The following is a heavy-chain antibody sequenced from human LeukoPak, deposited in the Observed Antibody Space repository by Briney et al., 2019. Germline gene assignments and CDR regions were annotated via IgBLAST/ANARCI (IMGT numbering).Heavy chain of an antibody. Sequence: SVKVSCKPSGGTLNSHTFSWVRPAPGQGLEWMGRITPIIDSAKYAQKFQGRISITVDKSTTTVYMELSSLTPEDTAVYFCARVNLRGSQYNWFDPWGQGTLVTVSP. V-gene: IGHV1-69*08. CDR1: GGTLNSHT. J-gene: IGHJ5*02. CDR3: ARVNLRGSQYNWFDP. CDR2: ITPIIDSA. D-gene: IGHD1-26*01.